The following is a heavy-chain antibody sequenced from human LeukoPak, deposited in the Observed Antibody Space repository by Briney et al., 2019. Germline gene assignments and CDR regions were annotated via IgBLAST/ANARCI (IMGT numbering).Heavy chain of an antibody. CDR3: ATCTTVTTLWERYAFDI. CDR2: IIPISGTA. V-gene: IGHV1-69*06. J-gene: IGHJ3*02. Sequence: SVKVSCKASGGTFSSYAICWVRQAPGQGLEWMGGIIPISGTANYAQKFQGRVTITADKSTSTAYMELSSLRSEDTAVYYCATCTTVTTLWERYAFDIWGQGTMVTVSS. D-gene: IGHD4-17*01. CDR1: GGTFSSYA.